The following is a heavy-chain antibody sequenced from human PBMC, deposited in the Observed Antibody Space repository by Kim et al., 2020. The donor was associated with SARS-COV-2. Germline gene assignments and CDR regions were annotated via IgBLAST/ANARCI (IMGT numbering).Heavy chain of an antibody. V-gene: IGHV1-18*04. J-gene: IGHJ6*02. CDR3: ARDTHVILSDGDYYGMDV. CDR2: ISAYNGNT. Sequence: ASVKVSCKASGYTFDTFGLSWVRQAPGQGLEWMGWISAYNGNTDYAQRFQGRVSMTTDTSTNTGYMELRSLRSDDTAVYYCARDTHVILSDGDYYGMDVWGQGTTVIVSS. CDR1: GYTFDTFG. D-gene: IGHD3-9*01.